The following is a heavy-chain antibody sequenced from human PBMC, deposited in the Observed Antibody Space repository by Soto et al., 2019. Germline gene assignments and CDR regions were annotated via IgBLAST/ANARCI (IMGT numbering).Heavy chain of an antibody. D-gene: IGHD6-19*01. Sequence: SETLSLTCAVSGGSISSGGYSWSWIRQPPGKGLEWIGEAHHSGRTNYNPSLKSRVTISVDKSKNHFSLKLSSVTAADTAVYYCARDYHSGGAFDIWGQGTMVT. J-gene: IGHJ3*02. CDR1: GGSISSGGYS. CDR3: ARDYHSGGAFDI. V-gene: IGHV4-30-2*01. CDR2: AHHSGRT.